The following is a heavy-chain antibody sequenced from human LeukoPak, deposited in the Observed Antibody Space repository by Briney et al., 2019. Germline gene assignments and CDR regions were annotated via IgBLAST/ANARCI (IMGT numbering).Heavy chain of an antibody. CDR1: GFTFSSYV. J-gene: IGHJ4*02. V-gene: IGHV3-23*01. CDR3: AKWAPHCSSTSCPFDY. D-gene: IGHD2-2*01. Sequence: GGSLRLSCAASGFTFSSYVMSWVRQAPGKGLEWVSAISGNVGSTYYADTVKGRFTISRDNSKNTLYLQMNSLRAEDTAVYYCAKWAPHCSSTSCPFDYWGQGTLVTVSS. CDR2: ISGNVGST.